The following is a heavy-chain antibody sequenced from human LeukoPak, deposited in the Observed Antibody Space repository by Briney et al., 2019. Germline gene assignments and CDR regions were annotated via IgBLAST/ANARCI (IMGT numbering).Heavy chain of an antibody. V-gene: IGHV3-23*01. CDR3: AKDQDPHSYGSGSYAPFDY. D-gene: IGHD3-10*01. J-gene: IGHJ4*02. Sequence: GALRLSCVASGFSFTTHAMGWVRQAPGKGLEWVSHISGSGGSTKYSGSVKGRFTISRDNSKNTLYLQINSLGADDTAVYYCAKDQDPHSYGSGSYAPFDYWGQGTLVTVSS. CDR1: GFSFTTHA. CDR2: ISGSGGST.